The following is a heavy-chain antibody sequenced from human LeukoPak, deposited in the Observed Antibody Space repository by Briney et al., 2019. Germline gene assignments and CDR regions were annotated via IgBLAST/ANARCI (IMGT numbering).Heavy chain of an antibody. V-gene: IGHV4-34*01. CDR1: GGSFSGYH. CDR3: ARDPTTVVTLPYYFDF. D-gene: IGHD4-23*01. Sequence: SETLSLTCAVYGGSFSGYHWNWILQSPEKGLEWIGEINHRGRTNYNPSLASRVSMSVDTSKNQFSLKLSSVTAADTAIYYCARDPTTVVTLPYYFDFWGQGILVTVSS. CDR2: INHRGRT. J-gene: IGHJ4*02.